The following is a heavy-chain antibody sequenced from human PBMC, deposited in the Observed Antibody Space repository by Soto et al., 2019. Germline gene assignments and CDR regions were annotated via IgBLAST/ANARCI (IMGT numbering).Heavy chain of an antibody. CDR2: IIPIFGTA. D-gene: IGHD5-12*01. CDR1: GGTFSRYA. Sequence: SVKVSCKASGGTFSRYAISWVRQAPGQGLEWMGGIIPIFGTANYAQKFQGRVTITADESTSTAYMELSSLRSEDTAVYYCASNQDGYNTPYSWGQGTLVTVSS. CDR3: ASNQDGYNTPYS. J-gene: IGHJ5*02. V-gene: IGHV1-69*13.